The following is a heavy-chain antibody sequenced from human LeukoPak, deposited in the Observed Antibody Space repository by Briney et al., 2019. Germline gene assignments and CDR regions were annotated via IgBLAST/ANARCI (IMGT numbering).Heavy chain of an antibody. CDR2: IYYSGST. CDR1: GGSISSNNYY. CDR3: ARHGTVTHRFDY. D-gene: IGHD4-17*01. Sequence: SETLSLTCTVSGGSISSNNYYWGWIRQPPGKGLEWIGSIYYSGSTYNNPSLKSRVTISVDTTKNQFSLKLTSVTAADTAVYYCARHGTVTHRFDYWGQGTLVTVSS. V-gene: IGHV4-39*01. J-gene: IGHJ4*02.